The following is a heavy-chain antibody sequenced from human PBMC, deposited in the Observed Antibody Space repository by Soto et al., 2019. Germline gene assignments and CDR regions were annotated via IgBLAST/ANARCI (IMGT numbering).Heavy chain of an antibody. CDR3: ASAAVTGTAGLDF. J-gene: IGHJ4*02. D-gene: IGHD6-19*01. CDR2: INPNSGGT. Sequence: ASVKVSCKASGYTFSGFYMHWVRQAPGLGLEWMGWINPNSGGTKSAEQFQGRVTMTRDTSISTAYMELSRLTSDDTAVYYCASAAVTGTAGLDFWGQGTQVTVAS. CDR1: GYTFSGFY. V-gene: IGHV1-2*02.